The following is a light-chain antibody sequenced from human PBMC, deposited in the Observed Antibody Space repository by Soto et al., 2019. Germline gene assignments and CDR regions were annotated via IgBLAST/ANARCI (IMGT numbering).Light chain of an antibody. V-gene: IGKV1-5*03. CDR1: QSVSSW. CDR3: QQYNSYSEA. Sequence: DIQMTQSPSSLSASVGDRVTITCRASQSVSSWLAWYQQRPGKAPNLLIYEASNLQSGVPSRFSGSGSGTEFTLTISSLQPDDFATYYCQQYNSYSEAVGQGTKVDIK. CDR2: EAS. J-gene: IGKJ1*01.